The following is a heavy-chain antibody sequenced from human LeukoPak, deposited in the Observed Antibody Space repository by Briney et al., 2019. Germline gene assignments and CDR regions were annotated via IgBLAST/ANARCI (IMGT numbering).Heavy chain of an antibody. V-gene: IGHV3-64D*06. CDR3: VKLYNWEQSN. D-gene: IGHD5-24*01. CDR2: ISSNGGST. CDR1: GFTFSSDA. J-gene: IGHJ4*02. Sequence: GGSLRVSCSASGFTFSSDAMHCVRQAPGKGLEYVSAISSNGGSTYYADSVKGRFTISRDNSKNTLYLQMSSLRAEDTAVYYCVKLYNWEQSNWGQGNLVTDSS.